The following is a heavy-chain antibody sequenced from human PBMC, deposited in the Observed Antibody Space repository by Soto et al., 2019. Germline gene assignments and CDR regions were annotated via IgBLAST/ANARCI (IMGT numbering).Heavy chain of an antibody. D-gene: IGHD3-22*01. CDR1: GFTFSSYA. CDR3: ARAKPTYSSSYFDY. V-gene: IGHV3-23*01. J-gene: IGHJ4*02. CDR2: ISGRGDDT. Sequence: EVQLLESGGDLVQPGGSLRLSCAASGFTFSSYAMSWVRQAPGKGLEWVSTISGRGDDTYYTDSVKGRFTISRANSHNTLYVHMNSLRAEDTAVYYCARAKPTYSSSYFDYWGQGTLVTVSS.